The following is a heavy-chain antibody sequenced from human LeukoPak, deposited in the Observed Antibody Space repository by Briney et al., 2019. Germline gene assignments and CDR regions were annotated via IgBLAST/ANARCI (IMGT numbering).Heavy chain of an antibody. CDR3: VRDSGGYSSVYYDAFDF. CDR2: IRYDGTNK. V-gene: IGHV3-30*02. CDR1: GFTFSSHG. J-gene: IGHJ3*01. Sequence: GGSLRLSCAASGFTFSSHGMHWVRQAPGKGLEWVAFIRYDGTNKYYADSMKGRFNISRDNFKNTLYLQMNSLRAEDTAMYFCVRDSGGYSSVYYDAFDFWGQGTVVTVSS. D-gene: IGHD5/OR15-5a*01.